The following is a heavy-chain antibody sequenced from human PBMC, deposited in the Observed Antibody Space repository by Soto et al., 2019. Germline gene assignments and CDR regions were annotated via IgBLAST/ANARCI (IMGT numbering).Heavy chain of an antibody. CDR2: NYYSGSA. CDR1: GGSVSSYY. CDR3: ARGHIAAPYYFHY. J-gene: IGHJ4*02. D-gene: IGHD6-13*01. Sequence: SETLSLTCSVSGGSVSSYYWSWIRQPPGKGLEWIGYNYYSGSANYNPSLKSRVTISLDTSKNQLSLKLRSVTAADTAVYYCARGHIAAPYYFHYWGLGTLVT. V-gene: IGHV4-59*02.